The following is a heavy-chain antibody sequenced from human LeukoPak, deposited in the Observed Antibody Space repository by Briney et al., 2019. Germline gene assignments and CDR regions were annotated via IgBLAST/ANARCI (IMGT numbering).Heavy chain of an antibody. D-gene: IGHD4-23*01. CDR2: IKQDGSEK. CDR1: GFTFSSYW. V-gene: IGHV3-7*02. CDR3: GPSGGNAFGY. J-gene: IGHJ4*02. Sequence: PGGSLRVSCAASGFTFSSYWMSWVRQAPGKGLEWVANIKQDGSEKYYVDSVKGRFTISRDNAKNSLYLQMNSLRAEDTADGARGPSGGNAFGYWGQGTLVTVSS.